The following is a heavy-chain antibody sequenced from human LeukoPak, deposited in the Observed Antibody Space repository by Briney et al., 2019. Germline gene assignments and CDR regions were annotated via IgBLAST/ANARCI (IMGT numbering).Heavy chain of an antibody. V-gene: IGHV1-2*02. CDR1: GYSFTDYY. J-gene: IGHJ4*02. D-gene: IGHD3-16*01. CDR3: ARTREGVWGSYSP. CDR2: INPKSGGT. Sequence: ASVKVSCKASGYSFTDYYVHWVRLAPGQGLEWMGWINPKSGGTHYAQKFQGRVSMTRDTSINTVHLELSSLKTNDTAVYYCARTREGVWGSYSPWGQGTLVTVSS.